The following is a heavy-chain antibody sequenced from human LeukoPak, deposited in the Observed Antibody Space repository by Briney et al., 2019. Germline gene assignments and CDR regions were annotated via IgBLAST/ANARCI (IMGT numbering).Heavy chain of an antibody. V-gene: IGHV3-7*01. Sequence: PGGSLRLSCAASGFTFSNYWMSWVRQAPGKGLEWVANIKQEGSEKYYVDSVKGRFTISRDNAKNSLYLQMNSLRAEDTAVYYRARDRWDSSSFDYWGQGTLVTVSS. J-gene: IGHJ4*02. CDR3: ARDRWDSSSFDY. CDR2: IKQEGSEK. CDR1: GFTFSNYW. D-gene: IGHD6-6*01.